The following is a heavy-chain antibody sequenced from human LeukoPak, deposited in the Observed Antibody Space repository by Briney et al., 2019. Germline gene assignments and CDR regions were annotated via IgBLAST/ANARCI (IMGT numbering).Heavy chain of an antibody. CDR2: IDSSSSYI. J-gene: IGHJ4*02. D-gene: IGHD6-6*01. CDR1: GFTFNTYS. V-gene: IGHV3-21*01. Sequence: GGSLRLSCAASGFTFNTYSMNWVRQAPGKGLEWVSSIDSSSSYIFYADSVKGRFTISRDNAKNSLYLQMNGLRAEDTAVYYCAGESISSSSVLLPDYWGQGTLVTVSS. CDR3: AGESISSSSVLLPDY.